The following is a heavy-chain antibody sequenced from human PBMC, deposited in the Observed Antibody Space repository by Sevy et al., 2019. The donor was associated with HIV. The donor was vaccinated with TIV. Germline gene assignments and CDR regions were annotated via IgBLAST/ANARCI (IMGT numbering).Heavy chain of an antibody. CDR1: GGSVSSGSYY. CDR3: ARRGGLVDRGMDV. J-gene: IGHJ6*02. D-gene: IGHD2-8*02. V-gene: IGHV4-61*01. Sequence: SETLSLTCTVSGGSVSSGSYYWSWIRQPPGKGLECIGYIYYSGSTNYNPSLKSRVTISVDPSKNQFSLKLSSVTAADTAVYYCARRGGLVDRGMDVWGQGTTVTVSS. CDR2: IYYSGST.